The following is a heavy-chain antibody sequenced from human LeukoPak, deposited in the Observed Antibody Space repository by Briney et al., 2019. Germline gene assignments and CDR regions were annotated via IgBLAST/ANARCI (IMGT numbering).Heavy chain of an antibody. J-gene: IGHJ4*02. Sequence: GGSLRLSCAASGFPFSSYGMHWVRQAPGKGLEWVAVISYDGSNKYYADSVKGRFTISRDNSKNTLYLQMNSLRAEDTAVYYCAKDDYDILTGFDYWGQGTLVTVSS. CDR1: GFPFSSYG. D-gene: IGHD3-9*01. CDR2: ISYDGSNK. CDR3: AKDDYDILTGFDY. V-gene: IGHV3-30*18.